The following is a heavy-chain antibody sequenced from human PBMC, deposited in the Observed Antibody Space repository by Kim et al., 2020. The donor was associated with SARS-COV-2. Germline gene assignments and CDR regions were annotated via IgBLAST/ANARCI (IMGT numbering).Heavy chain of an antibody. J-gene: IGHJ6*02. CDR1: GGTFSSYA. CDR3: ARLDIVVVPAATSGYYYGMDV. Sequence: SVKVSCKASGGTFSSYAISWVRQAPGQGLEWMGGIIPIFGTANYAQKFQGRVTITADESTSTAYMELSSLRSEDTAVYYCARLDIVVVPAATSGYYYGMDVWGQGTTVTVSS. CDR2: IIPIFGTA. V-gene: IGHV1-69*13. D-gene: IGHD2-2*03.